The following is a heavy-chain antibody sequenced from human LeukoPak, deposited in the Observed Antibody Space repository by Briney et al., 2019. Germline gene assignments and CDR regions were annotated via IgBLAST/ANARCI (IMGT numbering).Heavy chain of an antibody. D-gene: IGHD3-22*01. CDR1: GYTFTDYY. CDR3: ARALGNYYDSTVYQAY. CDR2: INPKSGVT. J-gene: IGHJ4*02. V-gene: IGHV1-2*02. Sequence: GASMKVSCNTSGYTFTDYYIHWVRQAPGQGLEWMGWINPKSGVTNYAQNFQDRVTLTSDTSISTAYMDLSGLTSGDTAVCYCARALGNYYDSTVYQAYWGQGHLVTVSS.